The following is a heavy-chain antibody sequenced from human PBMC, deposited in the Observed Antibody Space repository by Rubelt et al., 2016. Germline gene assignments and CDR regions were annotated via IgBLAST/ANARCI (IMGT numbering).Heavy chain of an antibody. J-gene: IGHJ5*02. V-gene: IGHV3-15*01. D-gene: IGHD3-22*01. Sequence: SLRLSCAASGFTFSNAWMSWVRQAPGQGLEWVGRIKSTTDGGTTDYAAPVKGRFTISRDDSKNTLYLQMNSLKTEDTAVYYCTTDRYYYDSSGFPWFDPWGQGTLVTVSS. CDR3: TTDRYYYDSSGFPWFDP. CDR2: IKSTTDGGTT. CDR1: GFTFSNAW.